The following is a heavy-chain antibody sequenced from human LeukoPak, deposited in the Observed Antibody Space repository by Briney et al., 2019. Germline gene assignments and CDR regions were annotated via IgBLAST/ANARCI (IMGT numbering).Heavy chain of an antibody. J-gene: IGHJ4*02. CDR2: IVVGSGNT. V-gene: IGHV1-58*01. CDR1: GFTFTSSA. Sequence: ASVKVSCKASGFTFTSSAVQWVRQARGQRLEWIGWIVVGSGNTNYAQKFQERVTITRDMSTSTAYMELSNLRSEDTAVYYCAACGIAAAGQYDYWGQGTLVTVSS. CDR3: AACGIAAAGQYDY. D-gene: IGHD6-13*01.